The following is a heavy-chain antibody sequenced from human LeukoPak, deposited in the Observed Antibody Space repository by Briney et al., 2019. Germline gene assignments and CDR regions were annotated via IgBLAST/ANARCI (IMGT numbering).Heavy chain of an antibody. CDR1: GFTFSSYS. CDR3: ARDVGYCSSTSCYGVY. CDR2: ISSSSSYI. V-gene: IGHV3-21*01. J-gene: IGHJ4*02. Sequence: GGSLRLSCAASGFTFSSYSMNWVRQAPGKGLEWVSSISSSSSYIYYADSVKGRSTISRDNAKNSLYLQMNSLRAEDTAVYYCARDVGYCSSTSCYGVYWGQGTLVTVSS. D-gene: IGHD2-2*01.